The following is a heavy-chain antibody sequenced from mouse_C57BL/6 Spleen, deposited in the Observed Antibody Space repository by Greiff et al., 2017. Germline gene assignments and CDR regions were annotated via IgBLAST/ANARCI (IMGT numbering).Heavy chain of an antibody. V-gene: IGHV1-81*01. CDR1: GYTFTSYG. Sequence: QVQLQQSGAELARPGASVKLSCKAPGYTFTSYGISWVKQRTGQGLEWIGEIYPRSGNTYYNEKFKGKATLTADKSSSTAYMELRSLTSEDAAVYFCASAYYYGSDYAMDYWGQGTSVTVSS. D-gene: IGHD1-1*01. CDR2: IYPRSGNT. CDR3: ASAYYYGSDYAMDY. J-gene: IGHJ4*01.